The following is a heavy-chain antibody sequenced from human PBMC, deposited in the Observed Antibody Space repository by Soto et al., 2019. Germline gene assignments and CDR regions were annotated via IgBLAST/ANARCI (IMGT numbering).Heavy chain of an antibody. CDR1: GGTFSSYA. V-gene: IGHV1-69*06. Sequence: SVKVSCKASGGTFSSYAISWVRQAPGQGLEWMGGIIPIFGTANYAQKFQGRVTITADKSTSTAYMELSSLRSEDTAVYYCARVLGYYYDSSGYYAGTLDYWGQGTLVTVSS. J-gene: IGHJ4*02. CDR3: ARVLGYYYDSSGYYAGTLDY. CDR2: IIPIFGTA. D-gene: IGHD3-22*01.